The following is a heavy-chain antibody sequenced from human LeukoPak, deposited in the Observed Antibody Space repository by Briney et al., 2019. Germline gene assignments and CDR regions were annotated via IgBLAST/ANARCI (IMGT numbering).Heavy chain of an antibody. CDR3: ARGPISVGATWRYSYYYYMDV. J-gene: IGHJ6*03. V-gene: IGHV3-23*01. D-gene: IGHD1-26*01. CDR2: ISGSGSIT. CDR1: GFTFNNYA. Sequence: GGSLRLSCVSSGFTFNNYAMNWVRQAPGKGLEWVSSISGSGSITYYADSVKGRFTISRDNAKNTLYLQMNSLRVEDTALYYCARGPISVGATWRYSYYYYMDVWGKGTTVIISS.